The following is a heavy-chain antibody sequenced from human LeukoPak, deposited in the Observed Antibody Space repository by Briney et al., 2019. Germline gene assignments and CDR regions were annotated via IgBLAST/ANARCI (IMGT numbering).Heavy chain of an antibody. D-gene: IGHD2-15*01. V-gene: IGHV3-23*01. J-gene: IGHJ4*02. CDR1: GFTFSRYA. CDR2: ISGNGGST. CDR3: AKEALDSGGFDY. Sequence: PGGSLRLSCAASGFTFSRYAMSWVRQAPGKGLEWVSAISGNGGSTYYADSVKGRFTISRDNSKNTVYLQMNTLRAEDTALYYCAKEALDSGGFDYWGQGTLVTVSS.